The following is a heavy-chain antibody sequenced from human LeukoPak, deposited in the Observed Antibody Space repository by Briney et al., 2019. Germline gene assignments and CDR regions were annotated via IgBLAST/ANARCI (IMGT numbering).Heavy chain of an antibody. V-gene: IGHV1-18*01. CDR3: AGDLELGIGYYYMDV. J-gene: IGHJ6*03. CDR2: ISPHNGNT. CDR1: GYTFNHYG. D-gene: IGHD7-27*01. Sequence: EASVKVSCKVSGYTFNHYGISWVRQAPGQGLEWMGRISPHNGNTDYAQKFQGRVTMTTDTSSTTAYMELRGLISDDTAVYYCAGDLELGIGYYYMDVWGKGTTVTVSS.